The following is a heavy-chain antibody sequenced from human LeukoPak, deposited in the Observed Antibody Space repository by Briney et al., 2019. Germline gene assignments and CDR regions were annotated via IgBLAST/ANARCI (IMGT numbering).Heavy chain of an antibody. CDR3: ARANVDTVTDY. D-gene: IGHD5-18*01. CDR2: IYSSGSA. CDR1: GGSISSGSYY. Sequence: SGPTLGNPSQTLSLTCTVTGGSISSGSYYWSWIRQPAGEGLEWIGRIYSSGSANYNPSLKSRVTISVDRSNNQFSLKVTSVTAADTAVYYCARANVDTVTDYWGQGTLVTVSS. J-gene: IGHJ4*02. V-gene: IGHV4-61*02.